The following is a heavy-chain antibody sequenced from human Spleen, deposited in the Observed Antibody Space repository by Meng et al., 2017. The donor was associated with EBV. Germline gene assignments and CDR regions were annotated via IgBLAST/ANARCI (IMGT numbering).Heavy chain of an antibody. V-gene: IGHV2-5*02. CDR1: GFSLSTSGVT. Sequence: QITLKESGPPLVKPTQTLPLTCTFSGFSLSTSGVTVGWIRQPPGKALEWLALIYWDDDKRYSPSLKSRLTITKDTSENQVDLTMTNMDPVDTATYYCAHLSSWYRGCSWGQGTLVTVSS. CDR3: AHLSSWYRGCS. J-gene: IGHJ5*02. CDR2: IYWDDDK. D-gene: IGHD6-13*01.